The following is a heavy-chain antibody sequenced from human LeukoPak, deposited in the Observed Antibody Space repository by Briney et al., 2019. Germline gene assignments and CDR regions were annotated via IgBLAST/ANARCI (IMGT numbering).Heavy chain of an antibody. CDR1: GFMFSSYG. J-gene: IGHJ6*04. D-gene: IGHD3-10*01. V-gene: IGHV3-30*02. Sequence: GGSLRLSCAASGFMFSSYGMHWVRQAPGKGLEWVAFIRYDGSNKYYADSVKGRFTISRDNAKNSLYLQMNSLRADDTALYYCAREVTMVRGVLDVWRKGTTVTVSS. CDR3: AREVTMVRGVLDV. CDR2: IRYDGSNK.